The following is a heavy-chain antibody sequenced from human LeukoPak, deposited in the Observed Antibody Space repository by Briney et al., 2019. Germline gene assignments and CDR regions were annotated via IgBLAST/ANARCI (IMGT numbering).Heavy chain of an antibody. Sequence: ASVKVSCKASGYTFTGYYMHWVRQAPGQGLEWMGWINPNSGGTNYAQKFQGRVTMTRDTSISTAYMELSRLRSDDTAVYYCARYFVVVPAARSPPYYYGMDVRGQGTTVTVSS. CDR2: INPNSGGT. D-gene: IGHD2-2*01. V-gene: IGHV1-2*02. CDR1: GYTFTGYY. J-gene: IGHJ6*02. CDR3: ARYFVVVPAARSPPYYYGMDV.